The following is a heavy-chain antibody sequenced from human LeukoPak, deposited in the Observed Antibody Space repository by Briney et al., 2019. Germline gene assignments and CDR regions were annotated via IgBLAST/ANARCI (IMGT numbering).Heavy chain of an antibody. J-gene: IGHJ6*03. CDR2: ISWNSGSI. CDR1: GFTFDDYA. D-gene: IGHD2/OR15-2a*01. V-gene: IGHV3-9*01. CDR3: AKDRAARGRGNYFYMDV. Sequence: PGGSLRLSCAASGFTFDDYAMHWVRQAPGKGLEWVSGISWNSGSIGYADSVKGRFTISRDNAKNSLYLQMNSLRPEDTALYYCAKDRAARGRGNYFYMDVWGKGTTVTVSS.